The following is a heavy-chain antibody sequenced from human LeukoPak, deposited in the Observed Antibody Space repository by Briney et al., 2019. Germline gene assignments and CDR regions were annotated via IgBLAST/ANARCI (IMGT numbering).Heavy chain of an antibody. CDR2: MNPNSGNT. V-gene: IGHV1-8*01. CDR1: GYTFTSYD. CDR3: ARGRMVRGVTWWFDP. Sequence: ASAKVSCKASGYTFTSYDINWVRQATGQGLEWMGWMNPNSGNTGYAQKFQGRVTMTRNTSISKAYMELSSMRSEVTAVYYCARGRMVRGVTWWFDPWGQGTLVTVSS. J-gene: IGHJ5*02. D-gene: IGHD3-10*01.